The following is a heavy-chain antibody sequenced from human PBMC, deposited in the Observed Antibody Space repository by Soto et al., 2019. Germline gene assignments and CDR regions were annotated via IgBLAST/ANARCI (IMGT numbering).Heavy chain of an antibody. Sequence: SETLSLTCTVSGGSIRSYYWSWIRQHPGKGLEWIGYIYSSGSTNYNPSLKSRVTISVDTSKNQFSLKLSSVTAADTAGYYCARGPPCVYWGQGTLGTVSS. CDR1: GGSIRSYY. CDR2: IYSSGST. J-gene: IGHJ4*02. CDR3: ARGPPCVY. V-gene: IGHV4-59*08.